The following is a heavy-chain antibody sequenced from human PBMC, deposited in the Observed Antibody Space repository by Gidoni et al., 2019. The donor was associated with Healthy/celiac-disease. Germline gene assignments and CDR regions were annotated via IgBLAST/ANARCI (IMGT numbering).Heavy chain of an antibody. CDR1: GYTFTGYY. Sequence: QVQLVQSGAEVKKPGASVKVSCKASGYTFTGYYMHWGRQAPGQGLEWMGWINPNSGGTNYAKKFQGRVTMTRDTSISTAYMELSRLRSDDTAVYYCARAAAGTDYWGQGTLVTVSS. D-gene: IGHD6-13*01. CDR2: INPNSGGT. V-gene: IGHV1-2*02. J-gene: IGHJ4*02. CDR3: ARAAAGTDY.